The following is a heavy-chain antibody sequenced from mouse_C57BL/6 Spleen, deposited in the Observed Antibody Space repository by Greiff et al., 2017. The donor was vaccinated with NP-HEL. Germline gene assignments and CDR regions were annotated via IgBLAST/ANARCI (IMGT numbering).Heavy chain of an antibody. CDR3: ARESYDGYYEDY. CDR1: GFTFSDYG. Sequence: EVMLVESGGGLVKPGGSLKLSCAASGFTFSDYGMHWVRQAPEKGLEWVAYISSGSSTIYYADTVKGRFTISRDNAKNTLFLQMTSLRSEDTAMYYCARESYDGYYEDYWGQGTTLTVSS. J-gene: IGHJ2*01. V-gene: IGHV5-17*01. CDR2: ISSGSSTI. D-gene: IGHD2-3*01.